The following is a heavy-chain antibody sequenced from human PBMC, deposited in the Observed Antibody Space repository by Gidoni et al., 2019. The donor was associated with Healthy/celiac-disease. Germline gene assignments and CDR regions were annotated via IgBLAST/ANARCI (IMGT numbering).Heavy chain of an antibody. D-gene: IGHD6-13*01. CDR1: GGSFSGYY. Sequence: QVQLQQWGAGLLKPSETLSLTCAVYGGSFSGYYWSWIRPPPGKGLEWIGEINHSGSTNYNPSLKSRVTISVDTSKNQFSLKLSPVTAADTAVYYCARGGVLNSIAAALNSANYYYYYGMDVWGQGTTVTVSS. CDR2: INHSGST. J-gene: IGHJ6*02. V-gene: IGHV4-34*01. CDR3: ARGGVLNSIAAALNSANYYYYYGMDV.